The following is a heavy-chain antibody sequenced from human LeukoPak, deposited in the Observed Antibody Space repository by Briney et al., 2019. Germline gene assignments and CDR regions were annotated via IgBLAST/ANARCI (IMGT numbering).Heavy chain of an antibody. CDR1: GGSFSGYY. Sequence: SETLSLTCAVYGGSFSGYYWSWIRQPPGKGLEWIGEINHSGSTYYNPSLKSRVTISVDTSKNQFSLKLSSVTAADTAVYYCARDCSSTSTFYYYYYMDVWGKGTTVTVSS. J-gene: IGHJ6*03. CDR3: ARDCSSTSTFYYYYYMDV. V-gene: IGHV4-34*01. D-gene: IGHD2-2*01. CDR2: INHSGST.